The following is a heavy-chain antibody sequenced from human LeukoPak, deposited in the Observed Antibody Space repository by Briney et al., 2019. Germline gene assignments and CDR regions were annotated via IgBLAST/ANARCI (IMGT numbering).Heavy chain of an antibody. CDR2: IYYSVST. Sequence: SETLSLTCTVSGGSISSSSYYWSWVRQPPGEGLEWIASIYYSVSTYYNPSLKSRVTISVDTSKNQFSLNLNSVTAADTAVYHCTRLTTGGWFDPWGQGTLVTVSS. V-gene: IGHV4-39*01. D-gene: IGHD4-11*01. J-gene: IGHJ5*02. CDR1: GGSISSSSYY. CDR3: TRLTTGGWFDP.